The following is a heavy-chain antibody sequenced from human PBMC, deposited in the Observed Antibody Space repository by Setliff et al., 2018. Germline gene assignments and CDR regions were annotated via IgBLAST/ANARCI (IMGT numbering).Heavy chain of an antibody. V-gene: IGHV4-59*01. Sequence: SETLSLTCTVSGGSISSYYWSWIRQPPGKGLEWIGYIYYSGSTNYNPSLKSRVTISVDTSKNQFSLKLSSVTAADTAVYYCARESPLDDYVWGSYRSYYFDFWGQGTLSPSPQ. CDR2: IYYSGST. J-gene: IGHJ4*02. D-gene: IGHD3-16*02. CDR3: ARESPLDDYVWGSYRSYYFDF. CDR1: GGSISSYY.